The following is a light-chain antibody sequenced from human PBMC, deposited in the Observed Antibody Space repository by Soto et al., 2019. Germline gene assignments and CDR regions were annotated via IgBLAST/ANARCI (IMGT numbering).Light chain of an antibody. Sequence: DVVMTQSPLSLPVTLGQPASISCRSSQSLVHSDGNTYLSWFHQRPGQSPRRLIHDISNRDSGVPDRFSGSGSGTDFTLKISRVEAEDVGVYYCMQGTHWPWTFGQGTKVEIK. CDR2: DIS. J-gene: IGKJ1*01. CDR3: MQGTHWPWT. CDR1: QSLVHSDGNTY. V-gene: IGKV2-30*02.